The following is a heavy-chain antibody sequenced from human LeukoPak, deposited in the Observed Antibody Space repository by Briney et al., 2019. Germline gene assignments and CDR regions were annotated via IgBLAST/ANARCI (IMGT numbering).Heavy chain of an antibody. CDR1: GFTFSTYS. CDR3: AREPKAGNPDY. Sequence: GGSLRLSCAASGFTFSTYSMNWVRQAPGKGLEWVSYISSSSGTLYYADSVKGRFTISRDNAKNSLYLQMNSLRAEDTAVYYCAREPKAGNPDYWGRGTLVTVSS. J-gene: IGHJ4*02. D-gene: IGHD6-19*01. V-gene: IGHV3-48*01. CDR2: ISSSSGTL.